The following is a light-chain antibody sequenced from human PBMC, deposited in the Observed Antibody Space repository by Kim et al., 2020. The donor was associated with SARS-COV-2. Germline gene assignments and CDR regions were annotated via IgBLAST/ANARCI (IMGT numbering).Light chain of an antibody. J-gene: IGLJ3*02. CDR1: SLRNYY. CDR2: GKY. CDR3: NSRDSSGDHVV. Sequence: LEQTVRLTCQGDSLRNYYATWYQQRPGQAPVLVLFGKYNRPSGIPDRFSGSGSGNTASLTITGAQAEDEADYYCNSRDSSGDHVVFGGGTKLTVL. V-gene: IGLV3-19*01.